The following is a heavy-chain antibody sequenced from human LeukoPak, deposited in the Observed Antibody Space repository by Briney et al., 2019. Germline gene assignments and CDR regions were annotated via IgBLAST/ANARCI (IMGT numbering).Heavy chain of an antibody. Sequence: PSETLSLTCAVYGGSFSGYYWSWIRQPPGKGLEWIGEINHSGSTNYNPSLKSRVTISVDTSKNQFSLKLSSVTAADTAVYYCARRLTAAGIGLDEIWGQGTLVTVSS. D-gene: IGHD6-13*01. CDR2: INHSGST. V-gene: IGHV4-34*01. CDR1: GGSFSGYY. J-gene: IGHJ4*02. CDR3: ARRLTAAGIGLDEI.